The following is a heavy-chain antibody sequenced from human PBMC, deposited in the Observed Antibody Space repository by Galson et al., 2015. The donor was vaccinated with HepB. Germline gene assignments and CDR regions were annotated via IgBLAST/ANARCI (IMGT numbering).Heavy chain of an antibody. CDR1: GYTFTSYA. J-gene: IGHJ4*02. V-gene: IGHV1-3*01. D-gene: IGHD1-26*01. Sequence: SVKVSCKASGYTFTSYAMHWVRQAPGQRLEWMGWINAGNGNTKYSQKFQGRVTITRDTSASTAYMELSSLRSEDTAVYYCARNGWELLSGFDYWGQGTLVTVSS. CDR2: INAGNGNT. CDR3: ARNGWELLSGFDY.